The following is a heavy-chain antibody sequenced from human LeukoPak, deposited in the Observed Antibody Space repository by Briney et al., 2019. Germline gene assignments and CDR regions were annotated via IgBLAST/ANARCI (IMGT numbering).Heavy chain of an antibody. V-gene: IGHV3-21*01. CDR1: GFTFSSYS. J-gene: IGHJ5*02. Sequence: PGGSLRLSCAASGFTFSSYSMNWVRQAPGKGLEWVSSISSSGSYIYYADSVKGRFTISRDNAKNSLYLQMNSLRAEDTAVYYCARGNVFDPWGQGTLVTVSS. CDR2: ISSSGSYI. CDR3: ARGNVFDP.